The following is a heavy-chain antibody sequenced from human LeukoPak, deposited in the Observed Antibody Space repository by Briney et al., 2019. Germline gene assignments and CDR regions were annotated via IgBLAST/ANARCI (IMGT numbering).Heavy chain of an antibody. Sequence: ASVKVSCKASGYTFTSYAMHWVRQAPGQRLERMGWINAGNGNTKYSQKFQGRVTITRDTSASTAYMELSSLRSEDTAVYYCARESVGTSHYYYGMDVWGQGTTVTVSS. CDR3: ARESVGTSHYYYGMDV. V-gene: IGHV1-3*01. CDR2: INAGNGNT. CDR1: GYTFTSYA. D-gene: IGHD1-14*01. J-gene: IGHJ6*02.